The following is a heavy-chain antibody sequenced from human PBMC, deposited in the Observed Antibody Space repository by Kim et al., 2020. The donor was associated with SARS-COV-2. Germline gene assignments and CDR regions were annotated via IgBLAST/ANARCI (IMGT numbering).Heavy chain of an antibody. Sequence: ASVKVSCKASGYTFTSYAMNWVRQAPGQGLEWMGWINTNTGNPTYAQGFTGRFVFTLDTSVSTAYLQISSLKAEDTAVYYCAREYGDYGESLYDYWGQGTLVTVSS. V-gene: IGHV7-4-1*02. CDR3: AREYGDYGESLYDY. J-gene: IGHJ4*02. D-gene: IGHD4-17*01. CDR2: INTNTGNP. CDR1: GYTFTSYA.